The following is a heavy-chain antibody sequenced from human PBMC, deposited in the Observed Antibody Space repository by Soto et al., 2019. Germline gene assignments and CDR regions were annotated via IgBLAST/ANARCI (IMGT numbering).Heavy chain of an antibody. CDR3: ARWGTTGGFDL. CDR1: GFRFKSFV. J-gene: IGHJ4*02. Sequence: QVQLVESGGGVVQPGTSLRLSCAASGFRFKSFVMHWVRQAPGKGLEWVAFTSYDGNNKDYGDSVKGRFTVSRDNSQNTLDIQLDFLRPEDTVLYYCARWGTTGGFDLWGQGTLVSVSS. D-gene: IGHD3-16*01. V-gene: IGHV3-30*19. CDR2: TSYDGNNK.